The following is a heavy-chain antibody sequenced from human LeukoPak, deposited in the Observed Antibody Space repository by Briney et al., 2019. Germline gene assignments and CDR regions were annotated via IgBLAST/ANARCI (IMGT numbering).Heavy chain of an antibody. CDR2: ISGSGGST. CDR1: GFTFSSYA. CDR3: AKNPYDFWSGYWAFDI. J-gene: IGHJ3*02. V-gene: IGHV3-23*01. Sequence: PGGSLRLSCAASGFTFSSYAISWVRQAPGKGLEWVSAISGSGGSTYYADSVKGRFTISRDNSKNTLYLQMNSLRAEDTAVYYCAKNPYDFWSGYWAFDIWGQGTMVTVSS. D-gene: IGHD3-3*01.